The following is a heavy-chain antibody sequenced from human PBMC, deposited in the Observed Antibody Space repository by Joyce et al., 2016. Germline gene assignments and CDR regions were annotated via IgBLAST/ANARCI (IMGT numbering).Heavy chain of an antibody. CDR1: GFKLYNYG. CDR2: IWYDGTNK. Sequence: QARLVESGGGVVQPGRSLRLSCAASGFKLYNYGMHWVRQAPGKVLEWVAVIWYDGTNKYYADSVKGRFTISRDTSKNMLYLQMTSLRVEDTAVYYCARDWAVADPYFDSWGQGTPVTVSS. CDR3: ARDWAVADPYFDS. J-gene: IGHJ4*02. D-gene: IGHD6-19*01. V-gene: IGHV3-33*01.